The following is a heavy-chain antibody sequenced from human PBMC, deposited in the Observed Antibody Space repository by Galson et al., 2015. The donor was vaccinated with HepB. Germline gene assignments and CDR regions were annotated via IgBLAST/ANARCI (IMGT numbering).Heavy chain of an antibody. CDR1: GYTLTELS. D-gene: IGHD5-12*01. Sequence: SVKVSCKASGYTLTELSMHWVRQAPGKGLEWMGGFDPEDGETIYAQKFQGRVTMTEDTSTDTAYMELSSLRSEDTAVYYCATFGRYSGYDYFDYWGQGTLVTVSS. J-gene: IGHJ4*02. CDR2: FDPEDGET. V-gene: IGHV1-24*01. CDR3: ATFGRYSGYDYFDY.